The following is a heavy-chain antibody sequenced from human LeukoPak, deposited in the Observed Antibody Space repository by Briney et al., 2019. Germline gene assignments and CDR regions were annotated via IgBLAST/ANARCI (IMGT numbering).Heavy chain of an antibody. J-gene: IGHJ4*02. Sequence: ASVKVSCKASGYTFTSDDISWVRQAPGQGLEWMGWISPYNGDTNYAQKLQGRVTMTTDTSTSTAYMELRSLRSDDTAVYYCARVYDILTGYNYFDYWGQGTLVTVSS. CDR1: GYTFTSDD. CDR3: ARVYDILTGYNYFDY. CDR2: ISPYNGDT. D-gene: IGHD3-9*01. V-gene: IGHV1-18*01.